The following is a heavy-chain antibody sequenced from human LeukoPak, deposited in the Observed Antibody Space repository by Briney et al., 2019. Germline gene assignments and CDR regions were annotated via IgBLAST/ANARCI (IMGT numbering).Heavy chain of an antibody. CDR1: GFTFSSYS. Sequence: GSLRLSCAASGFTFSSYSMNWVRQAPGKGLEWVSSISSSSSYIYYADSVKGRFTISRDNAKNSLYLQMNSLRAEDTAVYYCARVEYGDHIAQIDYWGQGTLVTVSS. V-gene: IGHV3-21*01. J-gene: IGHJ4*02. D-gene: IGHD4-17*01. CDR3: ARVEYGDHIAQIDY. CDR2: ISSSSSYI.